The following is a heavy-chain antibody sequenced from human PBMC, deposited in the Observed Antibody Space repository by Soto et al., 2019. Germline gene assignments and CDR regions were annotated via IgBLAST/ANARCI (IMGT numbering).Heavy chain of an antibody. J-gene: IGHJ6*02. CDR3: ARATYYDILTGYPGYYYYYGMDV. CDR1: GGSISRYC. V-gene: IGHV4-34*01. CDR2: INHIGST. Sequence: SETLSLTCTVSGGSISRYCWSWIRQPPGTRLEWIGEINHIGSTNYNPSLKRRVTILVDTSKHQFSLKLSSVTAADTAVYYCARATYYDILTGYPGYYYYYGMDVWGQGTTVTVSS. D-gene: IGHD3-9*01.